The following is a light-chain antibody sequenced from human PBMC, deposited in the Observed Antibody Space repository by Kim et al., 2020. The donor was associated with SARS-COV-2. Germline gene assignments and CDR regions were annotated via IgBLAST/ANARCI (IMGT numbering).Light chain of an antibody. J-gene: IGKJ2*01. CDR2: GAT. CDR1: QDIANN. CDR3: QQYSHWPYS. Sequence: IGMAQYPATLSVSPGERATLSCRASQDIANNFAWYQHTPGQAPRLLIYGATTRATGVPARFTGSGSGTEFSLTITSLQSEDFVIYFCQQYSHWPYSFCQGTKLEIK. V-gene: IGKV3-15*01.